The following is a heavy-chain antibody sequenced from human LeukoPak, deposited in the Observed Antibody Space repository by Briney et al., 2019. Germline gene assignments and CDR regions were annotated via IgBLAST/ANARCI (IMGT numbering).Heavy chain of an antibody. V-gene: IGHV3-30*02. D-gene: IGHD2-2*01. CDR2: IRYDGSNK. J-gene: IGHJ4*02. CDR1: GFTFSSYG. CDR3: SLYVVVGPAAMLDY. Sequence: PGGSLRLSCAASGFTFSSYGMHWVRQAPGKGLEWVAFIRYDGSNKYYADSVKGRFTISRDNSKNTLYLQMNSLRAEDTAVYYCSLYVVVGPAAMLDYWCQGTLVTVSS.